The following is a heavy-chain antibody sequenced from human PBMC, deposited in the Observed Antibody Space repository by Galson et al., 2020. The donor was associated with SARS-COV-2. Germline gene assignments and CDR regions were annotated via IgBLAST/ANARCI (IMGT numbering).Heavy chain of an antibody. CDR2: IYYSGST. V-gene: IGHV4-61*01. J-gene: IGHJ5*02. CDR3: ARDSRGCTNGVCSDNWFDP. Sequence: SETLSLTCTVSGGSVSSGSYYWSWIRQPPGKGLEWSGYIYYSGSTNYNPSLKSRVTISVDTSKNQFSLKLSSVTAADTAVYYCARDSRGCTNGVCSDNWFDPWGQGTLVTVSS. CDR1: GGSVSSGSYY. D-gene: IGHD2-8*01.